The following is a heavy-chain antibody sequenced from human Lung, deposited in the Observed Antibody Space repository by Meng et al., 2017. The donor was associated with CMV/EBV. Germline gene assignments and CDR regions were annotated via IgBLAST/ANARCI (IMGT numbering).Heavy chain of an antibody. V-gene: IGHV3-43*01. CDR3: AKDLAAAGQLYYYYGMDV. CDR2: ISWDGGST. D-gene: IGHD6-13*01. Sequence: GGSLRLXCAASGFTFDDYTMHWVRQAPGKGLEWVSLISWDGGSTYYADSVKGRFTISRDNSKNSLYLQMNSLRTEDTALYYCAKDLAAAGQLYYYYGMDVWGQGTXVTVDS. CDR1: GFTFDDYT. J-gene: IGHJ6*01.